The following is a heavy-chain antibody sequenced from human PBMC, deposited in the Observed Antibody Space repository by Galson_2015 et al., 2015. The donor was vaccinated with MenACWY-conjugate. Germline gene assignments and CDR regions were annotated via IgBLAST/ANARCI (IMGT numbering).Heavy chain of an antibody. Sequence: SLRLSCAASGFTFSSYAMSWVRQAPGKGLEWVSAISGSGGSTYYADSVKGRFTISRDNSKNTLYLQMNSLRAEDTAVYYCAKDGVLAAAGTRWYFDLWGRGTLVTVSS. D-gene: IGHD6-13*01. J-gene: IGHJ2*01. V-gene: IGHV3-23*01. CDR3: AKDGVLAAAGTRWYFDL. CDR2: ISGSGGST. CDR1: GFTFSSYA.